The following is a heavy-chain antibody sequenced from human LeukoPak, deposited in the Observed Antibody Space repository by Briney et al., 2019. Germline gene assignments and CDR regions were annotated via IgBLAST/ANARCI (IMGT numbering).Heavy chain of an antibody. CDR3: ARAGRYGYSGTSGSYYDAAYDI. D-gene: IGHD3-22*01. CDR1: GYKFSSYG. V-gene: IGHV1-18*01. Sequence: GASVKLSCEASGYKFSSYGISWVRQAPGQGLEWVGWISAYNGNTNYAHKFQGRVIMTTDTSTIPASLELRCLRSDDTAVHYCARAGRYGYSGTSGSYYDAAYDIGGEGTTVTVSS. CDR2: ISAYNGNT. J-gene: IGHJ3*02.